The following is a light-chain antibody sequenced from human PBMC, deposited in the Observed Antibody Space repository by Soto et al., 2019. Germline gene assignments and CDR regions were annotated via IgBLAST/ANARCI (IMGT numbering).Light chain of an antibody. J-gene: IGLJ2*01. CDR1: SGHTTYP. Sequence: QPVLPQSPSASASLGASVKLTCTLSSGHTTYPIAWHQQQPQKGPRFLMTLNKDGSHSKGDGIPDRFSGSISGAERYLIISSLQSEDEADYYCQTWGPGFRVFGGGTKLTVL. CDR2: LNKDGSH. V-gene: IGLV4-69*02. CDR3: QTWGPGFRV.